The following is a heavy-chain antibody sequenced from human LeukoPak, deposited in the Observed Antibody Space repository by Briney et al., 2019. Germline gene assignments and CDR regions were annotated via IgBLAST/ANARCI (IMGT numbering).Heavy chain of an antibody. CDR2: IYHSGST. CDR1: GGSISSSNW. J-gene: IGHJ6*03. Sequence: SETLSLTCAVSGGSISSSNWWSWVRQPPGKGLEWIGEIYHSGSTNYNPSLKSRVTISVDKSKNQFSLKLSSVTAADTAVYYCARSAKDGYSYYYYMDVWGKGTTVTVSS. D-gene: IGHD5-24*01. V-gene: IGHV4-4*02. CDR3: ARSAKDGYSYYYYMDV.